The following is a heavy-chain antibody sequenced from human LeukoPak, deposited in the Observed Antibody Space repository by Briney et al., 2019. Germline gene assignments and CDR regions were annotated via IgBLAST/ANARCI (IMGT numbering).Heavy chain of an antibody. CDR3: ARERVVAAIEYYFDY. CDR2: IYSGGST. V-gene: IGHV3-53*01. D-gene: IGHD2-15*01. CDR1: GFTVSDNY. Sequence: RAGGSLRLSCAASGFTVSDNYMNWVRQAPGKGLEWVSVIYSGGSTYYADSVKGRFTISRDNSKNTLYLQMNSLRVEDTAVYYCARERVVAAIEYYFDYWGQGTLVTVSS. J-gene: IGHJ4*02.